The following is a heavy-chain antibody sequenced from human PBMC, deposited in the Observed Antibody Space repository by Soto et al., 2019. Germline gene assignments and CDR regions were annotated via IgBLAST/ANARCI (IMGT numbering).Heavy chain of an antibody. V-gene: IGHV1-18*01. D-gene: IGHD3-22*01. J-gene: IGHJ4*02. CDR3: ARGALLQASFDY. CDR2: ISAYNGNT. Sequence: QAPGQGLEWMGWISAYNGNTNYAQKLQGRVTMTTDTSTSTAYMELRSLRSDDTAVYYCARGALLQASFDYWGQGTLVTVSS.